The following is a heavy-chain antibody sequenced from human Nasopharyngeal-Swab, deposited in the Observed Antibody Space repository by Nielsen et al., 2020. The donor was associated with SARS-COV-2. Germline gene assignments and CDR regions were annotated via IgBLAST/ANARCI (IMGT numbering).Heavy chain of an antibody. D-gene: IGHD2-2*01. Sequence: LKISCAASGFTFSSYGMHWVRQAPGKGLEWVAVISYDGSNKYYADSVRGRFTISRDNSKNTLYLQMNSLRAEDTAVYYCAKDRAFCSTSCYFYDYWGQGTLVTVSS. CDR1: GFTFSSYG. J-gene: IGHJ4*02. V-gene: IGHV3-30*18. CDR2: ISYDGSNK. CDR3: AKDRAFCSTSCYFYDY.